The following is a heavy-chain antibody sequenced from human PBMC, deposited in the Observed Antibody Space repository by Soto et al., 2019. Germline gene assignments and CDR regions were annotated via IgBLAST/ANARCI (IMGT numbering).Heavy chain of an antibody. CDR1: GFTISGKKY. CDR3: ATWHEREPAYDV. V-gene: IGHV3-53*01. Sequence: DVQLVESGGGLIQPGASLRLSCAAFGFTISGKKYVAWVRQAPGKVLEWVSALYDLDGSFYAASVKGRFTTSSDSSKTTVYLQMNDLRPDDTAVYYCATWHEREPAYDVWGQGTTVTGSS. CDR2: LYDLDGS. J-gene: IGHJ3*01. D-gene: IGHD1-1*01.